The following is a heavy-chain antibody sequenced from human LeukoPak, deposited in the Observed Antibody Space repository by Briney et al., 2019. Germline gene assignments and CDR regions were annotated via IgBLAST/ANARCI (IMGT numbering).Heavy chain of an antibody. CDR3: AKEGYTGYDAFDY. CDR2: ISGAGSAT. Sequence: GGSLRLSCAASGFTFSRYAMNWVRQTPGRGLGWLSAISGAGSATYYADSVRGRFTVSRDNSKDTLFLQMNSLRAEDTALYSCAKEGYTGYDAFDYWGQGALVTVSS. CDR1: GFTFSRYA. V-gene: IGHV3-23*01. J-gene: IGHJ4*02. D-gene: IGHD5-12*01.